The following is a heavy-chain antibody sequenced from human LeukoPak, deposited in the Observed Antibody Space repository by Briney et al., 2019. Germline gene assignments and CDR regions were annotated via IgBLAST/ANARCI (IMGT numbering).Heavy chain of an antibody. D-gene: IGHD3-10*01. CDR3: ARGSVVRGICDY. J-gene: IGHJ4*02. CDR1: GGSISSYY. V-gene: IGHV4-59*01. Sequence: SETLSLTCTVSGGSISSYYWSWIRQPPGKGLEWIGYIYYSGSTNYNPSLKSRVTISVDTSKNQFSLKLSSVTAADTAVYYCARGSVVRGICDYWGQGTLVTVPS. CDR2: IYYSGST.